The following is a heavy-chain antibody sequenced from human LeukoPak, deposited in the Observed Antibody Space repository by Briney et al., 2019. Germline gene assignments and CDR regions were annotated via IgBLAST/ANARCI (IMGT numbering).Heavy chain of an antibody. CDR3: AGVLVGAIGNYFDY. D-gene: IGHD1-26*01. V-gene: IGHV1-46*01. Sequence: ASVNVSCKASGYTFTSYYMHWVRQAPGQGLEWMGMINPSGGSTNYAQKFQGRVTMTRDTSTSTVYLELSSLRSEDTAVYYCAGVLVGAIGNYFDYWGQGTLVTVSS. CDR2: INPSGGST. J-gene: IGHJ4*02. CDR1: GYTFTSYY.